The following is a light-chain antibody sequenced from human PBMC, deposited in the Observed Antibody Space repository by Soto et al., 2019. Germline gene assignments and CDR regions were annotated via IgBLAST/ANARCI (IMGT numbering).Light chain of an antibody. CDR1: SSDVGSYSR. Sequence: QSVLTQPPSVSGPPGQSVTISCTGTSSDVGSYSRVSWYQQPPGTAPKLMIYEVSNRPSGVPDRFSGSKSGNTASLTISGLQPEDEADYYCNSYTSSSTYVFGTGTKVTVL. J-gene: IGLJ1*01. CDR2: EVS. CDR3: NSYTSSSTYV. V-gene: IGLV2-18*02.